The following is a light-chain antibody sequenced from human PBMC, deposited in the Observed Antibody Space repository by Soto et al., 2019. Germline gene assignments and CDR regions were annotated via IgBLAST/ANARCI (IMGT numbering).Light chain of an antibody. CDR1: SSDVGAHNF. CDR2: EVN. J-gene: IGLJ3*02. V-gene: IGLV2-8*01. CDR3: SSYRGNYNWV. Sequence: QSALTQRPSASGSPGQSVTISCTGTSSDVGAHNFVSWYQHHPGKAPKLMIYEVNRRPSGVPDRFSGSKSGSTASLTVSGLQPEDEADYYCSSYRGNYNWVFGVGTKLTVL.